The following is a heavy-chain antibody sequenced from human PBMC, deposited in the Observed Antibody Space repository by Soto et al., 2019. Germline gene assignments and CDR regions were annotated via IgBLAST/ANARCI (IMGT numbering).Heavy chain of an antibody. CDR1: GGSISSCGYY. D-gene: IGHD6-19*01. CDR3: ARDSSGWSSFDY. Sequence: QVQLQESGPGLVKPSQTLSLTCTVSGGSISSCGYYWSWIRQHPGKGLEWIGYIYYSGSTYYNPSLKSRVTISVDTSKNQFSLQLSSVTAADTAVYYCARDSSGWSSFDYWGQGTLVTVSS. V-gene: IGHV4-31*03. J-gene: IGHJ4*02. CDR2: IYYSGST.